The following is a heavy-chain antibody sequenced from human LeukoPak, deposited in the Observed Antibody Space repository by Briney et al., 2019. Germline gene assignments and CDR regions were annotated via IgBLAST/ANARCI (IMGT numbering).Heavy chain of an antibody. V-gene: IGHV4-34*01. D-gene: IGHD4-17*01. J-gene: IGHJ4*02. CDR3: ARGQLTTGVDY. CDR2: IYHSGST. CDR1: GGSFSGYY. Sequence: PSETLSLTCAVYGGSFSGYYWSWIRQPPGKGLEWIGEIYHSGSTNYNPSLKSRVTISVDTSKNQFSLKLSSVTAADTAVYYCARGQLTTGVDYWGQGTLVTVSS.